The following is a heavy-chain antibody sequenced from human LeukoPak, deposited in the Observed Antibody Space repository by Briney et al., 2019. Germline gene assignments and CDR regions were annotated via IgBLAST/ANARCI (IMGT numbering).Heavy chain of an antibody. Sequence: ASVTVSFMASGYTFTNYGVSWVRQAPGQGLEWMGWINAYNGDTHYAQNLQGRLTMTTDTSTSMAFMELRSLRPDDTAVYFCARWGLVAPGTYYYYYMDVWGRGTTVTVSS. CDR3: ARWGLVAPGTYYYYYMDV. V-gene: IGHV1-18*01. CDR2: INAYNGDT. D-gene: IGHD2-2*01. J-gene: IGHJ6*03. CDR1: GYTFTNYG.